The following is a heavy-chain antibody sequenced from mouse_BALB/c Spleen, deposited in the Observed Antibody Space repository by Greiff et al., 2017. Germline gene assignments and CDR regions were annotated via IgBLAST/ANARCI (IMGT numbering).Heavy chain of an antibody. Sequence: DVQLQESGAELVKPGASVKLSCTASGFNIKDTYMHWVKQRPEQGLEWIGRIDPANGNTKYDPKFQGKATITADTSSNTAYLQLSSLTSEDTAVYYCARDYGSSYGFDYWGQGTTLTVSS. CDR1: GFNIKDTY. V-gene: IGHV14-3*02. CDR3: ARDYGSSYGFDY. J-gene: IGHJ2*01. D-gene: IGHD1-1*01. CDR2: IDPANGNT.